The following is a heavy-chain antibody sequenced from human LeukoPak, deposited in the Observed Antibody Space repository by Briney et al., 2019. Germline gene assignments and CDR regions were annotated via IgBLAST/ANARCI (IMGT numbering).Heavy chain of an antibody. J-gene: IGHJ4*01. CDR1: GFTFTDYW. CDR3: ARDGTAAGLYFDL. Sequence: GGSLRLSCAVSGFTFTDYWVNWVRQAPGKGLEWVASIRQDGGEKSYVDSVKGRYTISRDNTKNSLYLQINSLRAEDTAVYYCARDGTAAGLYFDLWGQGTLVTVSS. CDR2: IRQDGGEK. D-gene: IGHD6-13*01. V-gene: IGHV3-7*01.